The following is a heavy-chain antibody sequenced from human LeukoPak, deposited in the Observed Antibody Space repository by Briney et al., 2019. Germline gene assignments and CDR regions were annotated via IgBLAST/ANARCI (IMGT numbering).Heavy chain of an antibody. CDR3: ARNVGGYDILTGYHTHYYGMDV. CDR1: GFTFDDYG. D-gene: IGHD3-9*01. V-gene: IGHV3-20*01. Sequence: GGSLRLSCAASGFTFDDYGMSWVRQVPGKGLEWVSGINWNSGSIGYADSVKGRFTISRDNAKNSLYLQMNSLRAEDTALYHCARNVGGYDILTGYHTHYYGMDVWGQGTTVTVSS. CDR2: INWNSGSI. J-gene: IGHJ6*02.